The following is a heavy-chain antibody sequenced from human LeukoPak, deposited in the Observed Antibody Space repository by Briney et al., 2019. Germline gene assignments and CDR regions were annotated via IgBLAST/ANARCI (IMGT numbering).Heavy chain of an antibody. CDR2: INAYNGNT. Sequence: ASVKVSCKASGYTFTSYIISWVRQAPGQGLEWMGWINAYNGNTDYAQRVQGRVTMTTDTSTSTAYMELSSLRSEDTAVYYCARVGDTAMVQYYFDYWGQGTLVTVSS. V-gene: IGHV1-18*01. J-gene: IGHJ4*02. CDR1: GYTFTSYI. D-gene: IGHD5-18*01. CDR3: ARVGDTAMVQYYFDY.